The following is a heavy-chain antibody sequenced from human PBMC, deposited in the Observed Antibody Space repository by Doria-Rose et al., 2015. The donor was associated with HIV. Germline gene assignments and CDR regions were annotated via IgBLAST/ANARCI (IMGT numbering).Heavy chain of an antibody. CDR1: GVSLSSPGMG. CDR3: ARIKSSRWYHKYYFDF. CDR2: IFSDDAR. Sequence: QVTLKESGPVLVKPTETLTLTCTVSGVSLSSPGMGVSWIRQPPGQALEWLANIFSDDARSYSTSLKSRLTISRGTFKSQVVLTMTDMDPVDTATYYCARIKSSRWYHKYYFDFWGQGTLVIVSA. V-gene: IGHV2-26*01. D-gene: IGHD6-13*01. J-gene: IGHJ4*02.